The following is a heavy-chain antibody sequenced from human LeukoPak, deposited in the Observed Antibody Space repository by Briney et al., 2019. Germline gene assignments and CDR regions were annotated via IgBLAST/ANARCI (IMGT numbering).Heavy chain of an antibody. Sequence: ASVKVTFKSSGYPFTTWEINWVRQAAAQGLEWMGWINPNSGGTNYAQKFQGRVTMTRDTSISTAYMELSGLRADDTAVYYCAREYQDSSSWYDWFDPWGQGTLVTVSS. CDR1: GYPFTTWE. D-gene: IGHD6-13*01. CDR2: INPNSGGT. V-gene: IGHV1-2*02. CDR3: AREYQDSSSWYDWFDP. J-gene: IGHJ5*02.